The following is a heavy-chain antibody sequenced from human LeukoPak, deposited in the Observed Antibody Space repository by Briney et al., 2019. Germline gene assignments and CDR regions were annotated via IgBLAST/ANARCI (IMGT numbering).Heavy chain of an antibody. CDR1: GGSISSYY. CDR3: ARDNCSSTSCYNNYFDY. D-gene: IGHD2-2*02. CDR2: IYTSGST. Sequence: SETLSLTCTVSGGSISSYYWSWIRQPAGKGLEWIGRIYTSGSTNYNPSLKSRVTMSVDTSKNQFSQKLSSVTAADTAVYYCARDNCSSTSCYNNYFDYWGQGTLVTVSS. V-gene: IGHV4-4*07. J-gene: IGHJ4*02.